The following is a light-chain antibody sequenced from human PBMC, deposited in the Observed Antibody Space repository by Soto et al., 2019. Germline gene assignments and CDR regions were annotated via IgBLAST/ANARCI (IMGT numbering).Light chain of an antibody. J-gene: IGKJ1*01. CDR1: QSVSSTY. CDR2: GAS. Sequence: EIVLTQSPGTLSLSPGERATLSCRASQSVSSTYLAWYQQKPGQAPRLLIYGASSRATGIPDRFSGSGSGTDFTLTISRLDPEDFAVYYCQQDGSSPLTFGQGTKVDIK. CDR3: QQDGSSPLT. V-gene: IGKV3-20*01.